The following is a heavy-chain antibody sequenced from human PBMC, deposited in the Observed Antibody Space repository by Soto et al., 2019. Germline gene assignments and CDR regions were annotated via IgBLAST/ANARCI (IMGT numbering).Heavy chain of an antibody. V-gene: IGHV1-69*12. J-gene: IGHJ6*02. Sequence: QVQLVQSGAEVKKPGSSVKVSCKASGGTFSSYAISWVRQAPGQGLEWMGGIISIFGTADYAQKFQGRVTIPADESTSTAYMQLSTLRSEDTAVYYCAGHAERVNYYYGMDVWGQGTTVTVSS. CDR3: AGHAERVNYYYGMDV. CDR1: GGTFSSYA. D-gene: IGHD2-21*01. CDR2: IISIFGTA.